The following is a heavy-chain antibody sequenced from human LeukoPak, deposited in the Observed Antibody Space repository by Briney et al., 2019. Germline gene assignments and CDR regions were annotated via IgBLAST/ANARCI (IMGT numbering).Heavy chain of an antibody. CDR2: ISAYNGNT. V-gene: IGHV1-18*01. CDR3: ARGRDYDYVWGSYRSVWFDY. Sequence: ASVKVSCKASGYTFTSYGISWVRQAPGQGLEWMGWISAYNGNTNYAQKLQGRVTMTTDTSTSTAYMELRSLRSDDTAVYYCARGRDYDYVWGSYRSVWFDYWGQGTLVTVSS. CDR1: GYTFTSYG. J-gene: IGHJ5*01. D-gene: IGHD3-16*02.